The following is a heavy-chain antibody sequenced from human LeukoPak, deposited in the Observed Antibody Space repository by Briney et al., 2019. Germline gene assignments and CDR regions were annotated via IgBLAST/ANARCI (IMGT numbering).Heavy chain of an antibody. J-gene: IGHJ4*02. CDR3: ASEIAMTGYFDY. V-gene: IGHV1-46*01. CDR1: GYTCSNHY. Sequence: RASVKVSCRASGYTCSNHYLHWVRQAPGQGLEWMGVISPSGDSTTYAKKFQGRVTMTRDTSTNIVYMELSSLRSEDTAVYYCASEIAMTGYFDYWGQGTLVTVSS. D-gene: IGHD6-19*01. CDR2: ISPSGDST.